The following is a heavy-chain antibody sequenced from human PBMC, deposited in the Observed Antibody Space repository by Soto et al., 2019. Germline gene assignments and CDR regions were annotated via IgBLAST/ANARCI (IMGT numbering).Heavy chain of an antibody. V-gene: IGHV3-30*18. CDR1: GFTFSSYG. J-gene: IGHJ6*02. Sequence: GGSLRLSCAASGFTFSSYGMHWVRQAPGKGLEWVAVISYDGSNKYYADSVKGRFTISRDNSKNTLYLQMNSLRAEDTAVYYCAKDTSYYYYGMDVWGQGTTVTVSS. CDR3: AKDTSYYYYGMDV. CDR2: ISYDGSNK.